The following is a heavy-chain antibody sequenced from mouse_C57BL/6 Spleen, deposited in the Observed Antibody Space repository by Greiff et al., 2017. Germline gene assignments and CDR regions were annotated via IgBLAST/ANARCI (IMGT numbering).Heavy chain of an antibody. Sequence: QVQLKQPGAELVKPGASVKLSCKASGYTFTSYWMQWVKQRPGQGLEWIGEIDPSDSYTNYNQKFKGKATLTVDTSSSTAYMQLSSLTSEDSAVYYCARGGWDEAYWGQGTLVTVSA. CDR1: GYTFTSYW. D-gene: IGHD4-1*01. J-gene: IGHJ3*01. V-gene: IGHV1-50*01. CDR2: IDPSDSYT. CDR3: ARGGWDEAY.